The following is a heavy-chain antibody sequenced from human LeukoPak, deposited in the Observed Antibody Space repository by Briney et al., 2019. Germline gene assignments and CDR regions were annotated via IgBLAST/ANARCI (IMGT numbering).Heavy chain of an antibody. D-gene: IGHD4-17*01. CDR2: IYYRGST. J-gene: IGHJ3*02. CDR3: SRYPTVTHDAFDI. CDR1: GGSISSNSYY. Sequence: SETLSLTCAVSGGSISSNSYYWGWIRQPPGKGLEWIGRIYYRGSTHYNPSLKSRVTISVDTSKTQFSLKLSSVTAAYTAVYYCSRYPTVTHDAFDIWGKGTMVNVSS. V-gene: IGHV4-39*01.